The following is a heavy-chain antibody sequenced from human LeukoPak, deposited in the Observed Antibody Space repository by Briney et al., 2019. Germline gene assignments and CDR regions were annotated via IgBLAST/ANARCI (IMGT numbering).Heavy chain of an antibody. D-gene: IGHD1-26*01. CDR1: GGSISTSSW. CDR3: ARGTRAEYSGSYGGY. J-gene: IGHJ4*02. Sequence: SGTLSLTCEVSGGSISTSSWWSWVRQPPEKGLEWIGEIYHTGITNYNPSLKSRVTISVDTSKNQFSLKLSSVTAADTAVYYCARGTRAEYSGSYGGYWGQGTLVTVSS. V-gene: IGHV4-4*02. CDR2: IYHTGIT.